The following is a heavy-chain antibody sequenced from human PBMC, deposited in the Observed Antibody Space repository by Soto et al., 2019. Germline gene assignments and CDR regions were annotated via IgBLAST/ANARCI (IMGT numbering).Heavy chain of an antibody. CDR1: GYTFTGYY. CDR3: AKFLRGGSGSYYIYYYYMDV. D-gene: IGHD3-10*01. Sequence: ASVKVSCKASGYTFTGYYMHWVRQAPGQRLEWMGWINPNSGGTNYAQKFQGWVTMTRDTSISTAYMELNSLRAEDTAVYYCAKFLRGGSGSYYIYYYYMDVWGKGTTVTVSS. J-gene: IGHJ6*03. V-gene: IGHV1-2*04. CDR2: INPNSGGT.